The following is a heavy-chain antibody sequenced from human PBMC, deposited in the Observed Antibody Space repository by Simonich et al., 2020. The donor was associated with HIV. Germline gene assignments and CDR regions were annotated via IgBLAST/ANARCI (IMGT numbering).Heavy chain of an antibody. CDR3: ARGVWFGELYYFFDY. D-gene: IGHD3-10*01. J-gene: IGHJ4*02. CDR2: IRVDNGHT. Sequence: FTRYGISWLRQAPGQGLEWMVWIRVDNGHTNYAQKPPGKVTMTTDTSTTTAYMELRSLISDDTAVYYCARGVWFGELYYFFDYWGQGTLVTVSS. CDR1: FTRYG. V-gene: IGHV1-18*01.